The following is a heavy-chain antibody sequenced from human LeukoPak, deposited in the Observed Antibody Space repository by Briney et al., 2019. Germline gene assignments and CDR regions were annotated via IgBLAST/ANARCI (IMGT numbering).Heavy chain of an antibody. CDR1: GFTFSNYA. CDR2: IGSGGTT. J-gene: IGHJ4*02. CDR3: AKYFYDSSTYSFDY. V-gene: IGHV3-23*01. Sequence: PGGSLRLSCAASGFTFSNYAMSWVRQAPGKGLERVSSIGSGGTTYYADSVKGRFTISRDNSKNTLFLQMNSLRAEDTAVYYCAKYFYDSSTYSFDYWGQGTLVTVSS. D-gene: IGHD3-22*01.